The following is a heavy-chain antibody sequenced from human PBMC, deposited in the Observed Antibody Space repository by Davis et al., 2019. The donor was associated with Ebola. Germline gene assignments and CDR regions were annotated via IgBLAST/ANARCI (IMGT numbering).Heavy chain of an antibody. CDR2: VAYDVVTT. J-gene: IGHJ4*02. V-gene: IGHV3-30*18. D-gene: IGHD5-12*01. Sequence: PGGSLRLSCAASGFTFSLHGMHWVRQAPGKGLEWVAVVAYDVVTTYYADSVGGRFTISRDNSRNTVYLEMDSLRPEDTAVYYCAKEEGMRRRWMAHFDYWGRGTQATVSS. CDR1: GFTFSLHG. CDR3: AKEEGMRRRWMAHFDY.